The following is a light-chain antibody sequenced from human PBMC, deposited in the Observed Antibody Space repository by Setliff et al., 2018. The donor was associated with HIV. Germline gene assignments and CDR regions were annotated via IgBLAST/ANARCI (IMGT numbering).Light chain of an antibody. CDR1: SRDVVGYNY. Sequence: QSVLTQPASVSGSPGKSITISCTGTSRDVVGYNYVSWYQQHPGNAPKLLIYDVSKRPSGVSLRFPASKSVTTASLTISGLQAEDEADYYCSSYTGSSTFVIGTGTKVTVL. CDR3: SSYTGSSTFV. CDR2: DVS. V-gene: IGLV2-14*01. J-gene: IGLJ1*01.